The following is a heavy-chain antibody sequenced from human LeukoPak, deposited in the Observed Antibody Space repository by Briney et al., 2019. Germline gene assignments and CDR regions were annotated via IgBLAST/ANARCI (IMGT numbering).Heavy chain of an antibody. D-gene: IGHD4-17*01. Sequence: GGSLRLSCAASGFTFSSYSMNWVRQAPGKGLEWVSSISSSSSYIYYADSVKGRFTISRDNAKNSLYLQMNSLRAEDTAVYYCARHGDGDYDWFDPWGQGTLVTVSS. CDR3: ARHGDGDYDWFDP. CDR1: GFTFSSYS. CDR2: ISSSSSYI. V-gene: IGHV3-21*04. J-gene: IGHJ5*02.